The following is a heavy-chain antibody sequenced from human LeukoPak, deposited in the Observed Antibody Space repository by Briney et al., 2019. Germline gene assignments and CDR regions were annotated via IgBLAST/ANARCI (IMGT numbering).Heavy chain of an antibody. D-gene: IGHD6-19*01. V-gene: IGHV4-39*01. J-gene: IGHJ4*02. CDR3: ARAGMYSSGWYPDY. Sequence: GTLRLSCAASGFTFSSYGMSWIRQPPGKGREWMGSIYYRGSTYYNPSLKSRVPILVDTYKHQFSLKLSSVTAADTAVYYCARAGMYSSGWYPDYWGQGTLVRVSS. CDR2: IYYRGST. CDR1: GFTFSSYG.